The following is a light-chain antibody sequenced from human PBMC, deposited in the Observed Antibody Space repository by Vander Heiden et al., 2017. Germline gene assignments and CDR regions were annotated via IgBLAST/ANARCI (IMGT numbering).Light chain of an antibody. CDR1: QSISSY. Sequence: DFQMTQSPSSLSASVGDRVTITCRASQSISSYLKWYQQQPGKDPKLMIDAASSLQSGVPSRFSGSGSGTDFTLTISSLQAEDLATYYYQQTYSSPRAFVQGTKLEIK. CDR3: QQTYSSPRA. J-gene: IGKJ2*01. CDR2: AAS. V-gene: IGKV1-39*01.